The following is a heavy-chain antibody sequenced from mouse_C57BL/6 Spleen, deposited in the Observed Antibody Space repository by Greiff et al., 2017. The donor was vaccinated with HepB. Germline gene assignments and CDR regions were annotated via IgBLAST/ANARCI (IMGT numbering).Heavy chain of an antibody. CDR2: ISDGGSYT. J-gene: IGHJ3*01. Sequence: EVQVVESGGGLVKPGGSLKLSCAASGFTFSSYAMSWVRQPPEKRLEWVATISDGGSYTYYPDNVKGRFTISRDNAKNNLYLQMSHLKSEDTAMYYCSRFDRSGYPAWSAYWGQGTLVTVSA. V-gene: IGHV5-4*01. CDR1: GFTFSSYA. D-gene: IGHD3-2*02. CDR3: SRFDRSGYPAWSAY.